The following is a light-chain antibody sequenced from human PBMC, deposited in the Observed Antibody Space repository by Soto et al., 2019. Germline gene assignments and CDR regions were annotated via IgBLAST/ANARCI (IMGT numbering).Light chain of an antibody. V-gene: IGLV1-40*01. CDR2: GNT. CDR1: SSNIGSDYD. J-gene: IGLJ2*01. Sequence: QSVLTQPPSVSGAPGQRVTISCTGSSSNIGSDYDVYWYQQLPGTAPKLLIYGNTNRPSGVPDRFSGSKSGTSASLAITGLQAEDEADYYCLSYDSGLSVVVIGGGTKVTVL. CDR3: LSYDSGLSVVV.